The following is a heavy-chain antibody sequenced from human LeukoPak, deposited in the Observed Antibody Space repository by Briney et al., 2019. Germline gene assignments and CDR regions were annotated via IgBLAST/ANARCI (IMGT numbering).Heavy chain of an antibody. Sequence: ASVKVSCKASGYTFTGYYMHWVRQAPGQGLEWMGWINPNSGGTNYAQKFQGRVTMTRDTSISTVYMELSSLRSEDTAVYYCARARFYDSSGYYYDYWGQGTLVTVSS. J-gene: IGHJ4*02. CDR3: ARARFYDSSGYYYDY. CDR2: INPNSGGT. V-gene: IGHV1-2*02. CDR1: GYTFTGYY. D-gene: IGHD3-22*01.